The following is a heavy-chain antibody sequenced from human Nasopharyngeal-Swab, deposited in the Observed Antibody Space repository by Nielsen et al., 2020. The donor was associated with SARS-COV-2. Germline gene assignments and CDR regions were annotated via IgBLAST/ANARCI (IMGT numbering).Heavy chain of an antibody. Sequence: SVKVSCKTSGGTFSRHAIHWVRQAPGQGLEWMGGIIPVLRTTKYAPKFQGRVSMTADESTSTAYMELSSLRSEDTALFYCATLGEVSGLDYWGQGSLVTVSS. D-gene: IGHD6-19*01. CDR3: ATLGEVSGLDY. CDR1: GGTFSRHA. CDR2: IIPVLRTT. J-gene: IGHJ4*02. V-gene: IGHV1-69*13.